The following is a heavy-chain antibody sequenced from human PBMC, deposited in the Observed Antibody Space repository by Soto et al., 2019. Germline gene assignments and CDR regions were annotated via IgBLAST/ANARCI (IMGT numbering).Heavy chain of an antibody. CDR3: ARESITMVRGVRGWFDP. J-gene: IGHJ5*02. Sequence: QVQLVQSGAEVKKPGASVKVSCKASGYTFTGYYMHWVRQAPGQGLEWMGWINPNSGGTNYAQKFQGRVTMTRDTSISTAYMELSRLRSDDTAVYYCARESITMVRGVRGWFDPWGQGTLVTVSS. CDR2: INPNSGGT. D-gene: IGHD3-10*01. CDR1: GYTFTGYY. V-gene: IGHV1-2*02.